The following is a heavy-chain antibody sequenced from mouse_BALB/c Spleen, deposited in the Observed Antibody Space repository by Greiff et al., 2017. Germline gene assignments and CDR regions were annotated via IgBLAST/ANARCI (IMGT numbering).Heavy chain of an antibody. CDR1: GYTFTNYW. CDR3: ARRVPFDY. CDR2: IYPGGGYT. J-gene: IGHJ2*01. V-gene: IGHV1-63*02. Sequence: VMLVESGAELVRPGTSVKISCKASGYTFTNYWLGWVKQRPGHGLEWIGDIYPGGGYTNYNEKFKGKATLTADTSSSTAYMQLSSLTSEDSAVYFCARRVPFDYWGQGTTLTVSS.